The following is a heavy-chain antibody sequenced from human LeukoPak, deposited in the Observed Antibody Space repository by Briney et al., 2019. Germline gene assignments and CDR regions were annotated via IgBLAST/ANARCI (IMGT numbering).Heavy chain of an antibody. V-gene: IGHV3-21*01. CDR3: ARDHSGV. CDR2: ISSIRCYI. J-gene: IGHJ6*04. Sequence: GVSLRLSCAASGFTFSSYSMNWVRHAPGKGLEWVSSISSIRCYIYYADSVKGRFTISRDNDKNSLYLQMNSLRAEDTAVYYCARDHSGVWGKGTTVTVSS. CDR1: GFTFSSYS.